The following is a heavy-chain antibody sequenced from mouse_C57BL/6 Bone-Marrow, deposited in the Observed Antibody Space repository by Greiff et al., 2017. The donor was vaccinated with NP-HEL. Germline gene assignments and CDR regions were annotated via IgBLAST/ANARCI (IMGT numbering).Heavy chain of an antibody. J-gene: IGHJ2*01. CDR2: IHPNSGST. CDR1: GYTFTSYW. V-gene: IGHV1-64*01. Sequence: QVQLQQPGAELVKPGASVKLSCKASGYTFTSYWMHWVKQRPGQGLEWIGMIHPNSGSTNYNEKCKSKATLTVDKSSSTAYMQLSSLTSEDSAVYYCARCDPSVVAKGGYYFDYWGQGTTLTVSS. D-gene: IGHD1-1*01. CDR3: ARCDPSVVAKGGYYFDY.